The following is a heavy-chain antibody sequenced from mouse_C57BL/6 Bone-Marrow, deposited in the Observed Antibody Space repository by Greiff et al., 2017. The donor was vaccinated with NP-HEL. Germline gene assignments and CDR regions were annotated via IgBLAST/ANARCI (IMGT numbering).Heavy chain of an antibody. D-gene: IGHD2-4*01. V-gene: IGHV14-4*01. CDR1: GFNIKDDY. J-gene: IGHJ2*01. CDR2: IDPENGDT. CDR3: TTWDDSLDD. Sequence: EVQLQQSGAELVRPGASVKLSCTASGFNIKDDYMHWVKQRPEQGLEWIGWIDPENGDTEYASKFQGKAPITADTSSNTAYLQISSLTSEDTAVYYCTTWDDSLDDWGQGTTLTVTS.